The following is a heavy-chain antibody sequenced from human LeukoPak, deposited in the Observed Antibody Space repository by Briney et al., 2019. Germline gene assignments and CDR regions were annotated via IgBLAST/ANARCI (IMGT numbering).Heavy chain of an antibody. Sequence: GRSLRLSCAASGFTFSSYAMHWVRQAPGKGLEWVAVISYDGSNKYYADSVKGRFTISRDNSKNTLYLQMNSLRAEDTAVYYCARDPPDYYDSSGYRLPHDAFDIWGQGTMVTVSS. CDR3: ARDPPDYYDSSGYRLPHDAFDI. D-gene: IGHD3-22*01. CDR2: ISYDGSNK. V-gene: IGHV3-30-3*01. CDR1: GFTFSSYA. J-gene: IGHJ3*02.